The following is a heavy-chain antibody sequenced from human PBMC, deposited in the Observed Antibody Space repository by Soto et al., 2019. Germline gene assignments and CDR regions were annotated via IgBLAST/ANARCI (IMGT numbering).Heavy chain of an antibody. CDR1: GGSVSSGSYY. CDR3: ASRSSSIAARPGFDP. D-gene: IGHD6-6*01. V-gene: IGHV4-61*01. Sequence: QVQLQESGPGLVKPSETLSLTCTVSGGSVSSGSYYWSWIRQPPGKGLEWIGYIYYSGSTNYNPPLKSRVTISVDTSKNQFSLKLSSVTAADTAVYYCASRSSSIAARPGFDPWGQGTLVTVSS. J-gene: IGHJ5*02. CDR2: IYYSGST.